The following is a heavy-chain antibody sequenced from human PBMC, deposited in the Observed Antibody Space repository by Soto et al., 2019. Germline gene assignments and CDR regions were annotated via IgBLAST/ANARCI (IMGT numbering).Heavy chain of an antibody. CDR2: IIPIFGTA. V-gene: IGHV1-69*01. D-gene: IGHD3-22*01. CDR1: GGTFSSYA. Sequence: QVQLVQSGAEVKKPGSSVKVSCKASGGTFSSYAISWVRQAPGQGLEWMGGIIPIFGTANYAQKFQGRVTLTADESTSTAYMELSSLRSEDTAVYYCARALRDYADSSGYYTEPLDYWGQGTMVTVSS. CDR3: ARALRDYADSSGYYTEPLDY. J-gene: IGHJ4*02.